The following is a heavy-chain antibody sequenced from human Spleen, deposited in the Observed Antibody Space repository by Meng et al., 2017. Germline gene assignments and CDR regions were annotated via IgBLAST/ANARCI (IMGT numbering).Heavy chain of an antibody. J-gene: IGHJ4*02. CDR3: ARDQVLSSVPPGSFDY. CDR2: INPSGGST. V-gene: IGHV1-46*01. Sequence: ASVKVSCKASGYTFTSYYMHWVRQAPGQGLEWMGIINPSGGSTSYAQKFQGRVTMTRDTSTSTVYMELSSLRSEDTAVYYCARDQVLSSVPPGSFDYWGQGTLVTVSS. CDR1: GYTFTSYY. D-gene: IGHD6-6*01.